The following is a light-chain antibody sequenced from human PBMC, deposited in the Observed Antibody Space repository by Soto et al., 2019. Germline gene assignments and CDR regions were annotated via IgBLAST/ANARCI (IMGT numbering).Light chain of an antibody. J-gene: IGLJ2*01. Sequence: QSALTQPASXXGXXXXXXXISCTGTSSDVGNYNLVSWYQQHPGKAPKLMIYEGSKRPSGVSNRFSGSKSGNTASLTISGLQAEDEADYYCCSYAGSTTFRVLFGGGTKLTVL. CDR2: EGS. V-gene: IGLV2-23*03. CDR3: CSYAGSTTFRVL. CDR1: SSDVGNYNL.